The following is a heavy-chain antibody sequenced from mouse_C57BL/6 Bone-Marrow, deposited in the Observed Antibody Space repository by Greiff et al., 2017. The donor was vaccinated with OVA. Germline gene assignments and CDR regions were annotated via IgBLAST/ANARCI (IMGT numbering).Heavy chain of an antibody. J-gene: IGHJ2*01. D-gene: IGHD1-1*01. Sequence: EVQGVESGGDLVKPGGSLRLSCAASGFTFSSYGMSWVRQTPDKRLEWVATISSGGSYTYYPDSVKGRFTISRDNAKNTLYLQMSSLKSEDTAMYYCARRPYYYGSTLDYWGQGTTLTVSS. CDR1: GFTFSSYG. V-gene: IGHV5-6*01. CDR2: ISSGGSYT. CDR3: ARRPYYYGSTLDY.